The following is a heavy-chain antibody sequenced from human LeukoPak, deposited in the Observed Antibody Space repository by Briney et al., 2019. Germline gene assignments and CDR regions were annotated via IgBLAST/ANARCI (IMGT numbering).Heavy chain of an antibody. CDR1: GFTFSSYW. CDR3: ARGFRLGGDYFDY. CDR2: IKQDGSEK. Sequence: GGSLRLSCAASGFTFSSYWMSWVRQAPGKGLEWVANIKQDGSEKYYVDSVKGQFTISRDNAKNSLYLQMNSLRAEDTAVYYCARGFRLGGDYFDYWGQGTLVTVSS. D-gene: IGHD1-26*01. V-gene: IGHV3-7*03. J-gene: IGHJ4*02.